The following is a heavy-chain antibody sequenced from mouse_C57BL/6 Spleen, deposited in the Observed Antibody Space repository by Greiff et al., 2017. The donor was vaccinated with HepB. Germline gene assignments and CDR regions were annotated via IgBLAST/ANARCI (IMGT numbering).Heavy chain of an antibody. J-gene: IGHJ4*01. CDR3: ARRDYDYDAGTMDY. Sequence: EVQRVESGGGLVKPGGSLKLSCAASGFTFSDYGMHWVRQAPEKGLEWVAYISSGSSTIYYADTVKGRFTISRDNAKNTLFLQMTSLRSEDTAMYYCARRDYDYDAGTMDYWGQGTSVTVSS. CDR2: ISSGSSTI. V-gene: IGHV5-17*01. D-gene: IGHD2-4*01. CDR1: GFTFSDYG.